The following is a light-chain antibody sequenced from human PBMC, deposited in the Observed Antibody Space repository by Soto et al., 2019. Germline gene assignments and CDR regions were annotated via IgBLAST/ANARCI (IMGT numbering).Light chain of an antibody. V-gene: IGKV2-28*01. J-gene: IGKJ1*01. CDR2: LGS. CDR3: IQNLQTWT. Sequence: EIVMTQSTLSLPVTPGEAASISCRSSQRLLHDNGHNFLDWYLQKPGQSPQLLIYLGSNRASGVPDRFIGSGSCTDFTLTISRVETADVGVDYCIQNLQTWTLGQGTKVQIK. CDR1: QRLLHDNGHNF.